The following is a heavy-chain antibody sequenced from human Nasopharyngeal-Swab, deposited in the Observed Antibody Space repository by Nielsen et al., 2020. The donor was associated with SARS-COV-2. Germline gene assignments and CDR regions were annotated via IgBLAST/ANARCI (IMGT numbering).Heavy chain of an antibody. CDR2: SRNEAHSFTT. Sequence: GGSLRLSCAASGLTLSEHYMDWVRQAPGKGLEWVGRSRNEAHSFTTEYAASVKGRFTISRDDSENSLYLQMNSLKIEDTAVYYCVRADISGYFDYWGQGTLVTVSS. CDR1: GLTLSEHY. CDR3: VRADISGYFDY. V-gene: IGHV3-72*01. J-gene: IGHJ4*02. D-gene: IGHD3-22*01.